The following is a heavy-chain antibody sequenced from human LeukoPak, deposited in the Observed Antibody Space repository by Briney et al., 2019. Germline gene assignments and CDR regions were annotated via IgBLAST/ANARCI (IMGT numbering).Heavy chain of an antibody. J-gene: IGHJ4*02. CDR1: GASISSDDYH. D-gene: IGHD3-22*01. V-gene: IGHV4-61*10. Sequence: SQTLSLTCTVSGASISSDDYHWSWIRQPAGKGLEWIGYIYYSGSTNYNPSLKSRVTISVETSKNQFSLKLSSVTAADTAVYYRARVTGYMIEDYFDYWGQGTLVTVSS. CDR2: IYYSGST. CDR3: ARVTGYMIEDYFDY.